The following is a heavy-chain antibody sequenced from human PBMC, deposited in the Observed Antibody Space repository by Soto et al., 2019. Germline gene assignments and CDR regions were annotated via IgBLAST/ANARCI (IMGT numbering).Heavy chain of an antibody. J-gene: IGHJ4*02. D-gene: IGHD1-1*01. CDR1: GCSISSSNW. Sequence: SETLSLTCAVSGCSISSSNWWSWVRQPPGKGLEWIGYMYHSGSTYYNPSLKSRVTISIDRSKNQFSLKLSSVTAADTAVYYCARVQDYWGQGILVTVSS. V-gene: IGHV4-4*02. CDR3: ARVQDY. CDR2: MYHSGST.